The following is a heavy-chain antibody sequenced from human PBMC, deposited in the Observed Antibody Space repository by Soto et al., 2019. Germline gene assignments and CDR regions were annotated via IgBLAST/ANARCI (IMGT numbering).Heavy chain of an antibody. J-gene: IGHJ6*02. CDR2: ISRSGDYI. V-gene: IGHV3-21*01. D-gene: IGHD2-8*01. Sequence: PGGSLRLSCAASGFIFSTYTMNWVRQAPGKGLEWVSSISRSGDYIYYADSVRGRFTICRDDAKNSLYLQMNSLRAEDTAVYYCVSGCTNGVCYGAYYYYYGMDVWGQGTTVTVSS. CDR1: GFIFSTYT. CDR3: VSGCTNGVCYGAYYYYYGMDV.